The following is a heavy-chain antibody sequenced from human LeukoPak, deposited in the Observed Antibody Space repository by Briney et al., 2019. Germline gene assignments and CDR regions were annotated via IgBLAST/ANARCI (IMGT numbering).Heavy chain of an antibody. J-gene: IGHJ6*02. V-gene: IGHV5-51*01. Sequence: GESLKISCKGSGYSFTSYWIGWVRQMPGKGLEWMGIIYPGDSDTRYSPSFQGQVTISADKSISTAYLQWSSLKASDTAMYYCARYYTKTYYDFWSGYYTRYYYYYYGMDVWGQGTTVTVSS. CDR2: IYPGDSDT. D-gene: IGHD3-3*01. CDR3: ARYYTKTYYDFWSGYYTRYYYYYYGMDV. CDR1: GYSFTSYW.